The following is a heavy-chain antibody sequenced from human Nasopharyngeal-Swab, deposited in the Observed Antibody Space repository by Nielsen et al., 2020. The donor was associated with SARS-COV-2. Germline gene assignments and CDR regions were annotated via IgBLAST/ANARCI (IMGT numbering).Heavy chain of an antibody. V-gene: IGHV3-33*01. Sequence: GESLKISCAASGFTFSSYGMHWARQAPGKGLEWVAVIWYDGSNKYYADSVKGRFTISRDNSKNTLYLQMNSLRAEDTAVYYCAGGQGTVTTYYYYGMDVWGQGTTVTVSS. CDR2: IWYDGSNK. CDR1: GFTFSSYG. J-gene: IGHJ6*02. CDR3: AGGQGTVTTYYYYGMDV. D-gene: IGHD4-17*01.